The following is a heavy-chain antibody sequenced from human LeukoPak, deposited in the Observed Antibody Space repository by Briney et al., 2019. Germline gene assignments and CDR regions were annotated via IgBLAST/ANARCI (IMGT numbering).Heavy chain of an antibody. CDR2: IGTAGDT. Sequence: GGSLRLSCAASGFTFSNYDMHWLRQAAGKGLEWVPAIGTAGDTYYPGSVKGRFTISRENAKTSLYLQMNSLSAGDTAVYYCASSPAYSSSWYAIDNWGQGTLVTVSS. D-gene: IGHD6-13*01. V-gene: IGHV3-13*01. CDR3: ASSPAYSSSWYAIDN. J-gene: IGHJ4*02. CDR1: GFTFSNYD.